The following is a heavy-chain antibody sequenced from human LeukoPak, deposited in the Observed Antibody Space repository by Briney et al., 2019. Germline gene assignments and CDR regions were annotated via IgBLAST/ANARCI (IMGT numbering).Heavy chain of an antibody. CDR2: IWYDGSNK. J-gene: IGHJ3*02. CDR3: ARAEEYEAFDI. D-gene: IGHD2/OR15-2a*01. Sequence: GGSLRLSCAASGFTFSSYGMHWVRQAPGKGLEWAAVIWYDGSNKYYADSVKGRFTISRDNSKNTLYLQMNSLRAEDTAVYYCARAEEYEAFDIWGQGTMVTVSS. V-gene: IGHV3-33*01. CDR1: GFTFSSYG.